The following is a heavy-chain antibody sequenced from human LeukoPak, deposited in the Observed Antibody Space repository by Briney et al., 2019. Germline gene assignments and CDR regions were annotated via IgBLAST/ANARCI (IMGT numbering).Heavy chain of an antibody. CDR2: INPNSGGT. J-gene: IGHJ5*02. Sequence: ASMKVSCKASGYTFTGYYMHWVRQAPGQGLEWMGWINPNSGGTNYAQKFQGRVTMTRDTSISTAYMELSRLRSDDTAVYYCARDGRIAATGAPWFDPWGQGTLVTVSS. D-gene: IGHD2-15*01. V-gene: IGHV1-2*02. CDR1: GYTFTGYY. CDR3: ARDGRIAATGAPWFDP.